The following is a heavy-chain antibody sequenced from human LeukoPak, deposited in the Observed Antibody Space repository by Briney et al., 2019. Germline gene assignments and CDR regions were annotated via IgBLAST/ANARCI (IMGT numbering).Heavy chain of an antibody. Sequence: PSETLSLTCTVSGGSISSYYWSWIRQPPGKGLEWIGYIHYSGRTNYNPSLKSRVTISVDTSKNQLSLKLSSVTAADTAVYYCATEVAPSDHYYYYGMDVWGQGTTVTVSS. J-gene: IGHJ6*02. V-gene: IGHV4-59*01. CDR2: IHYSGRT. CDR1: GGSISSYY. D-gene: IGHD5-12*01. CDR3: ATEVAPSDHYYYYGMDV.